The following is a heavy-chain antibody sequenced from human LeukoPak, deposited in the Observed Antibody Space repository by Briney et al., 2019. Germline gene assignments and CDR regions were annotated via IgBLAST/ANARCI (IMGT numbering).Heavy chain of an antibody. CDR2: IYYSGST. J-gene: IGHJ6*02. D-gene: IGHD1-26*01. Sequence: PSQTLSLTCTVSGGSISSGDYYWNWIRQPPGKGLEWIGYIYYSGSTYYNPSLKSRVTISVDTSKNQFSLKLSSVTAADTAVYYCARVKGPSIVGATTYYYYYGMDVWGQGTTVTVSS. CDR3: ARVKGPSIVGATTYYYYYGMDV. V-gene: IGHV4-30-4*01. CDR1: GGSISSGDYY.